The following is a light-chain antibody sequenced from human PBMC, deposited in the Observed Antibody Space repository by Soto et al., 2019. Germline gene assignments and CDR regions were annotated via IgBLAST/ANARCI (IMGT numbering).Light chain of an antibody. CDR1: QSVSSSC. Sequence: EIVLTQSPGALSLSPGEGATLSCRASQSVSSSCLAWYRQKPGQAPRLLIYAASSRATGVPDRFSGSGSRTDFTLTINRLEPEDFAMYYCQQYRDSPLYTFGQGTKLEIK. J-gene: IGKJ2*01. CDR2: AAS. V-gene: IGKV3-20*01. CDR3: QQYRDSPLYT.